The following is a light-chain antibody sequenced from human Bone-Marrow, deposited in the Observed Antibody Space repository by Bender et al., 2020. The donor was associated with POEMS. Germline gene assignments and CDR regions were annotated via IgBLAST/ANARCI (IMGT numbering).Light chain of an antibody. Sequence: QSALTQPASVSGSPGQSLTISCTGTSSDVGNFNLVSWYQQHPDKAPKLIIYGYNNRPSGVPDRFSGSKSGTSASLAITGLQAEDEGDYYCQSYDNSLGGWVFGGGTKLTVL. V-gene: IGLV2-14*02. CDR1: SSDVGNFNL. CDR2: GYN. J-gene: IGLJ3*02. CDR3: QSYDNSLGGWV.